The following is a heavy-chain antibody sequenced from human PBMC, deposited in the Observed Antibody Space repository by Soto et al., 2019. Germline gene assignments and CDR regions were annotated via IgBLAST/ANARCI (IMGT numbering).Heavy chain of an antibody. CDR1: GGSVSSRAYY. CDR3: VTPELRHDSFDI. J-gene: IGHJ3*02. CDR2: IDYSGTT. V-gene: IGHV4-39*01. D-gene: IGHD1-7*01. Sequence: QLQLQESGPGLVRPSETLSLTCTVSGGSVSSRAYYWSWVRQPPGKGLEWIGTIDYSGTTYFSPSLTSRVTISLDTSKSQFSLKLNSVTAADTAMYYCVTPELRHDSFDIWGQGTMVTVSS.